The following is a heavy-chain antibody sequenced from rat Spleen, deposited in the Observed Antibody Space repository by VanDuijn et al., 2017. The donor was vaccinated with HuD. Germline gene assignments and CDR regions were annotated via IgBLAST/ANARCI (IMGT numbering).Heavy chain of an antibody. V-gene: IGHV5-31*01. CDR3: TRGGYFRH. D-gene: IGHD2-5*01. CDR2: ITNAAGKV. J-gene: IGHJ2*01. CDR1: GFTFNYYW. Sequence: EVQLVESGGGLVQPGGSLKLSCITSGFTFNYYWMTWIRQAPGKGLEWVASITNAAGKVYYPDSVKGRFTISRDTAQNTLYLQMNSPTSEDTATYYCTRGGYFRHWGQGAMVTVSS.